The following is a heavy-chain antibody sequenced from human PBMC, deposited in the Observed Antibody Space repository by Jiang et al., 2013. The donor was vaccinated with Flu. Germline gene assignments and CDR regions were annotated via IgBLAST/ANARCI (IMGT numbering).Heavy chain of an antibody. CDR1: GGSISSYY. V-gene: IGHV4-59*08. D-gene: IGHD6-6*01. CDR2: IYYSGST. Sequence: PGLVKPSETLSLTCTVSGGSISSYYWSWIRQPPGKGLEWIGYIYYSGSTNYNPSLKSRVTISVDTSKNQFSLKLSSVTAADTAVYYCARLEYSSWAMGFDYWGQGTLVTVSS. CDR3: ARLEYSSWAMGFDY. J-gene: IGHJ4*02.